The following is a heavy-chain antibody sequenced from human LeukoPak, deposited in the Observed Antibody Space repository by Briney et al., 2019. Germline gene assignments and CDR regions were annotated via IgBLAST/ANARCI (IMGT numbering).Heavy chain of an antibody. Sequence: SETLSLTCTVSGGSISSYYWRWIRQPQGKGLKWFGYIYSSGSTNYNPSLKSRVTISVDTSKNQFSLKLTSVTAADTAVYYCARTTEGGYTYGYFYYYYMDVWGKGTTVTIS. V-gene: IGHV4-59*01. CDR1: GGSISSYY. CDR2: IYSSGST. D-gene: IGHD5-18*01. CDR3: ARTTEGGYTYGYFYYYYMDV. J-gene: IGHJ6*03.